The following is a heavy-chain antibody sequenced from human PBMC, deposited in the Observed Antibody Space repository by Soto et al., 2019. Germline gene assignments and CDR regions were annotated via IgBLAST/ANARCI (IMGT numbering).Heavy chain of an antibody. Sequence: GESLKISCKGSGYSFTSYWIGWVRQMPGKGLEWMGIIYPGDSDTRYSPSFQGQVTISADKSISTAYLQWSSLKASDTAMYYCATGYDILTGYPSRNYYYYYGMDVWGQGPTVTVSS. CDR3: ATGYDILTGYPSRNYYYYYGMDV. D-gene: IGHD3-9*01. CDR2: IYPGDSDT. V-gene: IGHV5-51*01. CDR1: GYSFTSYW. J-gene: IGHJ6*02.